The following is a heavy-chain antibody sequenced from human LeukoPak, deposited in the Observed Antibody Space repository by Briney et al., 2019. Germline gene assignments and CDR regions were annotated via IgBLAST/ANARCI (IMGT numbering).Heavy chain of an antibody. J-gene: IGHJ3*02. D-gene: IGHD2-8*02. CDR2: ISWNSGSI. CDR1: GFTFDDYA. V-gene: IGHV3-9*03. Sequence: GGSLRLSCAASGFTFDDYAMHWVRQAPGEGLKWVSGISWNSGSIGYADSVKGRFTIPSDNAKNSLYLQMNSLRAEDMALYYCAKDEFVASDFTGAFDIWGQGTMVTVSS. CDR3: AKDEFVASDFTGAFDI.